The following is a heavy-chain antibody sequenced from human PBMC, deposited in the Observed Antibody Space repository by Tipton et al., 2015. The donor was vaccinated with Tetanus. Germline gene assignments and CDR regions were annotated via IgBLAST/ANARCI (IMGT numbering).Heavy chain of an antibody. J-gene: IGHJ5*01. CDR3: AFNRHSNWFDY. CDR1: GFTFSSYS. CDR2: ISSSSSYI. V-gene: IGHV3-21*01. Sequence: SLRLSCAASGFTFSSYSMNWVRQAPGKGLEWVSSISSSSSYIYYADSVRGRFTISRDNAKDSLYLQMNSPRDEDTAVYFCAFNRHSNWFDYGGHGTLVTVSS.